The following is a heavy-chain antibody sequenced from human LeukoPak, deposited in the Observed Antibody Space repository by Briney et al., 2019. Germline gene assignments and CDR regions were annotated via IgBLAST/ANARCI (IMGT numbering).Heavy chain of an antibody. CDR1: GFTFSSYW. CDR3: ARGKTSQNIVTRKTYNWFDP. D-gene: IGHD2/OR15-2a*01. CDR2: ISSSSDYI. Sequence: GGSLRLSCAASGFTFSSYWMSWVRQAPGKGLEWVSSISSSSDYIYYADSVKGRFTISRDNAKNSLYLQMKSLRAEDTAVYYCARGKTSQNIVTRKTYNWFDPWGQGTLVTVSS. V-gene: IGHV3-21*01. J-gene: IGHJ5*02.